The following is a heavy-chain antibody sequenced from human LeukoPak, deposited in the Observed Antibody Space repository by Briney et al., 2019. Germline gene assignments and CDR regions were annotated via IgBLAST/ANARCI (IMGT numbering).Heavy chain of an antibody. V-gene: IGHV4-59*01. CDR3: ARDYPIWFGETRDAFDI. CDR1: GGSISSYY. J-gene: IGHJ3*02. CDR2: IYYSGST. D-gene: IGHD3-10*01. Sequence: SETLSLTCTVSGGSISSYYWSWLRQPPGKGLEWIGYIYYSGSTNYNPSLKSRVTISVDTSKNQFSLKLSSVTAADTAVYYCARDYPIWFGETRDAFDIWGQGTMVTVSS.